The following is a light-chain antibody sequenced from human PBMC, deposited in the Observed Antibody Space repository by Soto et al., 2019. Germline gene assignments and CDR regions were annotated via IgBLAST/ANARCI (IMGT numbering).Light chain of an antibody. J-gene: IGLJ2*01. CDR1: SSDVGGYNY. CDR2: VVN. V-gene: IGLV2-8*01. Sequence: QSALTQPPSASGSPGQSVTISCTGTSSDVGGYNYVSWYQQHPGKVPKLIIYVVNKRPSGIPDRFSGSKSGTTASLTVSGLQAEDEADYYCSSYAGSNNVIFGGGTKVTVL. CDR3: SSYAGSNNVI.